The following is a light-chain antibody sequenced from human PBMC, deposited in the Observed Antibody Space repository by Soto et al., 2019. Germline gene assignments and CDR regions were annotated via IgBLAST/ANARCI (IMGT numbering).Light chain of an antibody. CDR3: QKYDSAPLT. J-gene: IGKJ4*01. CDR1: QGISNN. Sequence: DIKMTQSPSSLSASVGDRVTIACRASQGISNNLAWYQQKAGKVPQLLIYDASTLQSGVPSRFSGSRSGTDFTLTISSLQAEDVATYYCQKYDSAPLTFGGGTKVEIK. V-gene: IGKV1-27*01. CDR2: DAS.